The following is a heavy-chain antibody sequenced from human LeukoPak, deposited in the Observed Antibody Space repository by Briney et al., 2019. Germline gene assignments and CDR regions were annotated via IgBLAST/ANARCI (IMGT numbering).Heavy chain of an antibody. CDR2: INHSGST. D-gene: IGHD5-18*01. CDR1: GGSFSGYY. J-gene: IGHJ2*01. Sequence: SETLSLTCAVYGGSFSGYYWSWIRQPPGKGLEWIGQINHSGSTNYNPSLKSRVTISVDTSKNQFSLKLSSVTAADTAVYYCARLMDTAMVPWYFDLWGRGTLVTVSS. CDR3: ARLMDTAMVPWYFDL. V-gene: IGHV4-34*01.